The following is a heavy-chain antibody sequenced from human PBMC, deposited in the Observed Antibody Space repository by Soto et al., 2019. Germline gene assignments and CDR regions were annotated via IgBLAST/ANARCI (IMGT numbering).Heavy chain of an antibody. Sequence: PSETLSLTCTVSGGSISSGTYYWGWRRQPPGRGLEWIGSSFIAGNTYYNPSLRSRVTISVDTSKNQFSLRLTSVTAADTAAYYCARPDTSSWAAPFGSWGQGTLVTVPQ. CDR3: ARPDTSSWAAPFGS. D-gene: IGHD6-13*01. CDR1: GGSISSGTYY. CDR2: SFIAGNT. V-gene: IGHV4-39*01. J-gene: IGHJ4*02.